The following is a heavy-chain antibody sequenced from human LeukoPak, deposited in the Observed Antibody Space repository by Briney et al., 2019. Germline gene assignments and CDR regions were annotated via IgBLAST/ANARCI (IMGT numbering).Heavy chain of an antibody. V-gene: IGHV3-48*02. J-gene: IGHJ6*02. Sequence: GGSLRLSCAASGFTFSTYSMNWVRQAPGKGLEWVSYISDSTGNIYYADSVKGRFTISRDNAKSSPCLQMNGLRDEDTAVYYCARESFSDYAMDVWGQGTTVTVSS. CDR1: GFTFSTYS. CDR3: ARESFSDYAMDV. D-gene: IGHD3-16*01. CDR2: ISDSTGNI.